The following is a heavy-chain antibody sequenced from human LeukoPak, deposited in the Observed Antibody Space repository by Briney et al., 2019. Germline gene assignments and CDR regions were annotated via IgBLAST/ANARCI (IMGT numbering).Heavy chain of an antibody. J-gene: IGHJ4*02. D-gene: IGHD4-17*01. Sequence: GSLRLSCAASGLTFSTYAMSWVRQAPGKGLEWVSVIGGSGGSTYYADSVKGRFTISRDNSKNTLYLRMNSLRAEDTAVYYCAKSSLVTTPPYYFDYWGQGTLVTVSS. CDR2: IGGSGGST. CDR1: GLTFSTYA. V-gene: IGHV3-23*01. CDR3: AKSSLVTTPPYYFDY.